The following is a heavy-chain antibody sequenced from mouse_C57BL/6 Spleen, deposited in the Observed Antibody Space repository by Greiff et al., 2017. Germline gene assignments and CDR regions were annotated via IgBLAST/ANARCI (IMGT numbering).Heavy chain of an antibody. J-gene: IGHJ2*01. CDR3: AREDYYGSSYPFDY. D-gene: IGHD1-1*01. Sequence: QVHVKQSGAELVKPGASVKISCKASGYAFSSYWMNWVKQRPGKGLEWIGQIYPGDGETNYNGKFKGKATLTADKSSSTAYMQLSSLTSEDSAVYFCAREDYYGSSYPFDYWGQGTTLTVSS. CDR2: IYPGDGET. CDR1: GYAFSSYW. V-gene: IGHV1-80*01.